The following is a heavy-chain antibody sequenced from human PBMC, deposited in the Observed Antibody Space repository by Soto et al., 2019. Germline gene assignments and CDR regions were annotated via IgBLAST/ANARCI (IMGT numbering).Heavy chain of an antibody. V-gene: IGHV1-46*01. CDR3: ARVRDYYDSSGYYVDY. D-gene: IGHD3-22*01. CDR2: INPSGGST. Sequence: SVKVSCKASGYTFTSYYMYWVRQAPGQGLEWMGIINPSGGSTSYAQKFQGRVTMTRDTSTSTVYMELSSLRSEDSVVYYCARVRDYYDSSGYYVDYWGQGTLVTVSS. J-gene: IGHJ4*02. CDR1: GYTFTSYY.